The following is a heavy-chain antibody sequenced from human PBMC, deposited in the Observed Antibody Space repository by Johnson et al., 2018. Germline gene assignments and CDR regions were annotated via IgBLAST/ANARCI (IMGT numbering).Heavy chain of an antibody. D-gene: IGHD1-1*01. CDR2: IKSKTDGGTT. V-gene: IGHV3-15*01. J-gene: IGHJ5*02. CDR3: TPDCQYDPP. CDR1: GLTFTNAW. Sequence: VQLVESGGGLVKPGGSLRLSCAASGLTFTNAWMSWVRQAPGKGLEWVGRIKSKTDGGTTDYAAPVKGRFTISRDDSKNTIYLQMNSLKIEDTAVYYCTPDCQYDPPWGQGTLVTVAS.